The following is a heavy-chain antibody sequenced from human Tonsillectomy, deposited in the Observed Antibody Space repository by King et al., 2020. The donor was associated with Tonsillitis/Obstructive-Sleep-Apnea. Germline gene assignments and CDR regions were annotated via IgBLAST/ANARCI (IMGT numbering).Heavy chain of an antibody. Sequence: VQLVESGGGLVQPGGSLRLSCAASGFIFSTYRMTWVRQAPGQGLEWVANINQDGSVKHYVDSVKGRFTITRDNAKNSLYLQMNSLRSEDTAVYYCARVSCSSSSCQDYWGQGTLVTVSS. CDR3: ARVSCSSSSCQDY. CDR2: INQDGSVK. J-gene: IGHJ4*02. V-gene: IGHV3-7*04. D-gene: IGHD2-2*01. CDR1: GFIFSTYR.